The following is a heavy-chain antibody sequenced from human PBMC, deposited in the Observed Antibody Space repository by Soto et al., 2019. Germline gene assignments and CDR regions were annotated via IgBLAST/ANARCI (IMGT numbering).Heavy chain of an antibody. V-gene: IGHV4-59*01. CDR1: SGSISSYY. Sequence: SETLSLTCTVSSGSISSYYWSWIRQPPGKGLEWIGYISYSGSTNNNPSLKSRVTISVDTSKKQFSLKLSSVTAADTAVYYCARSYYDFWSGSLYYYMDVWGKGTTVTVSS. CDR2: ISYSGST. J-gene: IGHJ6*03. CDR3: ARSYYDFWSGSLYYYMDV. D-gene: IGHD3-3*01.